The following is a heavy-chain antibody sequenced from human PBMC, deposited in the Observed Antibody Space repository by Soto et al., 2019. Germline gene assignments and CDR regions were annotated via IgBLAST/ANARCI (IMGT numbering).Heavy chain of an antibody. CDR1: GYTFTSYA. CDR2: VSAYNGNT. D-gene: IGHD1-26*01. Sequence: GASVKVSCKASGYTFTSYAMHWVRQAPGQRLEWMGWVSAYNGNTNYAQKFQGRVTMTTDTSTSTAYMELRSLRSEDSVVYYCARDRSGATARDFDYSGEGTLFTVSA. J-gene: IGHJ4*02. V-gene: IGHV1-3*01. CDR3: ARDRSGATARDFDY.